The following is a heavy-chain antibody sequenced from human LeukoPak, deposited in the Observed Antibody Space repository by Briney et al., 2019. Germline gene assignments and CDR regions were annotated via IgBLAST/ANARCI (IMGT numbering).Heavy chain of an antibody. CDR2: IYYSGST. D-gene: IGHD3-3*01. V-gene: IGHV4-38-2*02. Sequence: SETLSLTCTVSGYSISSGYYWGWIRQPPGKGLEWIGIIYYSGSTYYNPSLKSRVTISVDTSKNTFSLKLSSVTAADTAVYYCAREGTYYDFWSGYGPFDYWGQGTLVTVSS. CDR1: GYSISSGYY. J-gene: IGHJ4*02. CDR3: AREGTYYDFWSGYGPFDY.